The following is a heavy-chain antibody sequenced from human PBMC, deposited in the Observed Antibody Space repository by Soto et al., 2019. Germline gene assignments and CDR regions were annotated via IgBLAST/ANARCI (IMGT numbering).Heavy chain of an antibody. D-gene: IGHD3-9*01. CDR3: ASSPGRDILTGYYTGNYYYYMDV. J-gene: IGHJ6*03. V-gene: IGHV1-69*02. CDR1: GGTFSSYT. CDR2: IIPILGIA. Sequence: GASVKVSCKASGGTFSSYTISWVRQAPGQGLEWMGRIIPILGIANYAQKFQGRVTITADKSTSTAYMELSSLRSEDTAVYYCASSPGRDILTGYYTGNYYYYMDVWGKGTTVTVSS.